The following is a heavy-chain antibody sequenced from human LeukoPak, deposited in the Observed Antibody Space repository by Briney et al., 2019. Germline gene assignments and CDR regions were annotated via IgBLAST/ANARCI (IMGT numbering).Heavy chain of an antibody. CDR3: ARPLLPYCSGGSCYSAWQH. CDR1: GYTFTGYY. D-gene: IGHD2-15*01. V-gene: IGHV1-2*02. CDR2: INPNSGGT. J-gene: IGHJ1*01. Sequence: ASVKVSCQASGYTFTGYYMHWVRQAPGQGLEWMGWINPNSGGTNYAQKFQDRVTMTRDTSISTAYMELSRLRSDDTAVYYCARPLLPYCSGGSCYSAWQHWGQGTLVTVSS.